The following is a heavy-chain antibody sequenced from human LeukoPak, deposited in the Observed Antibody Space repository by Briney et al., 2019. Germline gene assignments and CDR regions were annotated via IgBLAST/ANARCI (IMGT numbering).Heavy chain of an antibody. CDR3: ARHSGPYGSSWFDY. V-gene: IGHV4-39*01. Sequence: SETLSPTCTVSGGSISSSSYYWGWIRQPPGKGLEWIGSIYYSGSTYYNPSLKSRVTISVDTSKNQFSLKRSSVTAADTAVYYCARHSGPYGSSWFDYWGQGTLVTVSS. J-gene: IGHJ4*02. CDR2: IYYSGST. CDR1: GGSISSSSYY. D-gene: IGHD6-13*01.